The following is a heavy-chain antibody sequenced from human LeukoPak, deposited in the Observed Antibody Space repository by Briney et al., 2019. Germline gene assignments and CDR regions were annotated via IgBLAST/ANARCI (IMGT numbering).Heavy chain of an antibody. V-gene: IGHV1-2*02. CDR1: GYTFTDYY. Sequence: ASVKVSCKASGYTFTDYYIHWMRQAPGQGLEWMGWINPKRGVTTYAQKFQGRVTMTRDTSITKAYMELTRLRSDDTTIYYCARERNYGDYGNAFDVWGQGTKVTVSS. CDR2: INPKRGVT. CDR3: ARERNYGDYGNAFDV. D-gene: IGHD4-17*01. J-gene: IGHJ3*01.